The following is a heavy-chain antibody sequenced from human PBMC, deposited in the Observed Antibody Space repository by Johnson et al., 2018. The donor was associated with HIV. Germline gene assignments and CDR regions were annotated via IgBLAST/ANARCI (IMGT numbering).Heavy chain of an antibody. CDR1: GFTFSSYY. CDR2: LFSGGSI. CDR3: ARACRDGCTCDAFDI. D-gene: IGHD5-24*01. J-gene: IGHJ3*02. Sequence: VQLVESGGGLVQPGGSLRLSCAASGFTFSSYYMSWVRQAPGKGLEWVSVLFSGGSISFADSVKGSCTICRDNYKNTLYLQMISLRAVDTAVYYFARACRDGCTCDAFDIWGQGTMVTVSS. V-gene: IGHV3-66*01.